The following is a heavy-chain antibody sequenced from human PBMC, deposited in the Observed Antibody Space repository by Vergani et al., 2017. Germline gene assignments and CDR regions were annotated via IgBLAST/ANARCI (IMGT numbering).Heavy chain of an antibody. V-gene: IGHV1-2*02. CDR1: GYTFTGYY. Sequence: QVQLVQSGAEVKKPGASVKVSCKASGYTFTGYYMHWVRQAPGQGLEWMGWINPNSGGTIYAQKFQGRVTMTRDTSISTAYMELSRLRSDDTAVYYCARSSPLYYMDVWGKGTTVTVSS. CDR3: ARSSPLYYMDV. J-gene: IGHJ6*03. CDR2: INPNSGGT.